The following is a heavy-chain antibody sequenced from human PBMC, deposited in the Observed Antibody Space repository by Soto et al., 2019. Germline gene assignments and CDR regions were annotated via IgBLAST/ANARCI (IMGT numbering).Heavy chain of an antibody. Sequence: QPGGSLRLSCAASQFSFSSYWMHWVRQVPGKGPALVSRINHDGSKTEYADSVKRRFTISRDNTNNTLYLQMNSLRVEDTAMYYCVREPWGFSGTWYDYWGQGTLVTVSS. CDR1: QFSFSSYW. J-gene: IGHJ4*02. CDR3: VREPWGFSGTWYDY. V-gene: IGHV3-74*01. D-gene: IGHD6-13*01. CDR2: INHDGSKT.